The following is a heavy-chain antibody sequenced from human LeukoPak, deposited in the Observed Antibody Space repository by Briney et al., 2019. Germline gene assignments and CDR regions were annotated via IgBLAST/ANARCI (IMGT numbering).Heavy chain of an antibody. V-gene: IGHV1-8*01. CDR2: MNPNSGNA. J-gene: IGHJ5*02. CDR1: GYTFTSYD. CDR3: ARGLSGSYYQNWFDP. Sequence: ASVKVSCKASGYTFTSYDINWVRQATGQGLEWMGWMNPNSGNAGYAQKFQGRVTMTRNTSISTAYMELSSLRSEDTAVYYCARGLSGSYYQNWFDPWGQGTLVTVSS. D-gene: IGHD3-10*01.